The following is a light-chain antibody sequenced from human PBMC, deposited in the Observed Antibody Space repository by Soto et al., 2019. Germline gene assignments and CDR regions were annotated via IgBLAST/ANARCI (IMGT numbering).Light chain of an antibody. CDR2: GAS. J-gene: IGKJ4*01. V-gene: IGKV3-20*01. Sequence: EIVLTQYPGTLSLSPGDTATLSCRASQSVPTNYLAWYQQKPGQAPSLLIYGASRRATGLPDRFSGSGSGTDFTLTIRLEPEDFAVYYCQQYGGSPLTFGGGTKVEI. CDR1: QSVPTNY. CDR3: QQYGGSPLT.